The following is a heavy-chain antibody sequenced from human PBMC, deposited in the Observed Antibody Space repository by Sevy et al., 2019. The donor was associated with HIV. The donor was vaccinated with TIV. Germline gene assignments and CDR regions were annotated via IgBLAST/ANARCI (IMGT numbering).Heavy chain of an antibody. CDR2: MSYDGGNK. CDR1: GFTFSRYA. D-gene: IGHD3-10*01. J-gene: IGHJ4*02. CDR3: ARIGMGQTYGTPPWY. V-gene: IGHV3-30-3*01. Sequence: GGSLRLSCAVSGFTFSRYAMHCVRQAPGKGLEWVAVMSYDGGNKYYADSVKGRFTISRDNSKNTLFLHMNSLRAEDTAVYYCARIGMGQTYGTPPWYWGQGTLVTVSS.